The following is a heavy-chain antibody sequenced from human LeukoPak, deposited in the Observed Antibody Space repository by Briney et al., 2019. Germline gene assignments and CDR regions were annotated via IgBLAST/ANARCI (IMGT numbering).Heavy chain of an antibody. J-gene: IGHJ4*02. Sequence: GGSLRLSCAASGFTFSSYSMNWVRQAPGKGLEWVSFISSSSSTIYYADSVKGRFTISRDNAKNSLYLQMNSLRAEDTAVYYCARDRGGSYSAIDYWGQGTLVTASS. CDR1: GFTFSSYS. D-gene: IGHD1-26*01. V-gene: IGHV3-48*04. CDR2: ISSSSSTI. CDR3: ARDRGGSYSAIDY.